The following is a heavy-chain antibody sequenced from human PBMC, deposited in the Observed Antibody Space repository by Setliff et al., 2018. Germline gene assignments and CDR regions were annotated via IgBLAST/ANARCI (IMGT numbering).Heavy chain of an antibody. V-gene: IGHV3-48*01. CDR2: ISSSSSTI. Sequence: GGSLRLSCAASGFTFSSYSMNWVRQAPGKGLEWVSYISSSSSTIYYADSVKGRFTISRDNAKNSQYLQMNSLRAEDTAVYYCARDLDGGNGHDLWGRGTLVTVSS. J-gene: IGHJ5*02. D-gene: IGHD2-15*01. CDR1: GFTFSSYS. CDR3: ARDLDGGNGHDL.